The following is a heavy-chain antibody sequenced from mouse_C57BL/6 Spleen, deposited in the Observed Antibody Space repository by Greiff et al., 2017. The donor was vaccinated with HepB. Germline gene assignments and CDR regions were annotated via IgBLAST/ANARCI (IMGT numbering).Heavy chain of an antibody. CDR1: GYTFTSYW. V-gene: IGHV1-69*01. J-gene: IGHJ3*01. D-gene: IGHD3-2*02. CDR3: ARGGLAQAIPWFAY. CDR2: IDPSDSYT. Sequence: QVQLQQPGAELVMPGASVKLSCKASGYTFTSYWMHWVKQRPGQGLEWIGEIDPSDSYTNYNQKFKGKSTLTVDKSSSTAYMQLSSLTSADSAVYYCARGGLAQAIPWFAYWGQGTLVTVSA.